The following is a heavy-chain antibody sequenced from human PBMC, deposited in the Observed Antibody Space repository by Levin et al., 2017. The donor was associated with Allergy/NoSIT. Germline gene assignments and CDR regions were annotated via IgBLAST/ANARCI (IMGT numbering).Heavy chain of an antibody. J-gene: IGHJ6*03. V-gene: IGHV3-23*01. CDR2: ISGSGGST. Sequence: GGSLRLSCAASGFTFSSYAMSWVRQAPGKGLEWVSAISGSGGSTYYADSVKGRFTISRDNSKNTLYLQMNSLRAEDTAVYYCAKVWGAGYYYYMDVWGKGTTVTVSS. D-gene: IGHD7-27*01. CDR1: GFTFSSYA. CDR3: AKVWGAGYYYYMDV.